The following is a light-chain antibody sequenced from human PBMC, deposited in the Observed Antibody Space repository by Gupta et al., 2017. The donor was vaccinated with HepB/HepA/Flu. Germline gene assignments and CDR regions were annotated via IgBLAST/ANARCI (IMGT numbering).Light chain of an antibody. CDR1: TSNIGAGYD. CDR2: TNT. CDR3: QSYDSNLSGPV. J-gene: IGLJ2*01. V-gene: IGLV1-40*01. Sequence: QSVLTQPPPVSGAPGQRVTISCTGNTSNIGAGYDVHWYQQLPGTAPKLLIYTNTNRPSGVPDRFSGSKSGTSASLAITGLQAEDEADYYCQSYDSNLSGPVFGGGTKLTVL.